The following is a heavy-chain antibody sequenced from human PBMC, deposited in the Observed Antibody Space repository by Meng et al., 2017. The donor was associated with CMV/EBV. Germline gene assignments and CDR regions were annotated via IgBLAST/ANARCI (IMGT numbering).Heavy chain of an antibody. J-gene: IGHJ4*02. D-gene: IGHD5-24*01. CDR1: GGTFSSYA. Sequence: IVEAGVDVKKRGYTVKVSCKASGGTFSSYAISWVRQSPGQGLEWMGGIIPIFGTANYAQKFQGRVTITADESTSTAYMKLSSLRSEDTAVYYCARMPRDGYNYIDYWGQGTLVTVSS. CDR3: ARMPRDGYNYIDY. CDR2: IIPIFGTA. V-gene: IGHV1-69*01.